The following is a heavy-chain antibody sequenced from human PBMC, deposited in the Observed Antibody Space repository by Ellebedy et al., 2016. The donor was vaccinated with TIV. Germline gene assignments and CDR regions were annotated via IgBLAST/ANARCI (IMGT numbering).Heavy chain of an antibody. CDR3: ATGGTRHYYYYGMDV. CDR2: ISAYNGNT. J-gene: IGHJ6*02. Sequence: ASVKVSCKASGYTFTSYGISWVRQAPGQGLEWMGWISAYNGNTNYAQKLQGRVTMTTDTSTSTAYMELRSLRSDDTAVYYCATGGTRHYYYYGMDVWGQGTTVTVSS. CDR1: GYTFTSYG. V-gene: IGHV1-18*04. D-gene: IGHD1-14*01.